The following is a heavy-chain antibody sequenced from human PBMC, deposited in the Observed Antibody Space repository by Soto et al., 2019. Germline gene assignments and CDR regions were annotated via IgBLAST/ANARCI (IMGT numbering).Heavy chain of an antibody. Sequence: SETLSLTCTVSGGSISSYYWSWIRQPAGKGLELIGRIYASGSTNYNPSLKSRVSMSVDTSKNHFSLELTSVTAADTAVYYCARDFYGSTTSAYYYYGMDVWGQGTTVTVSS. D-gene: IGHD2-2*01. J-gene: IGHJ6*02. V-gene: IGHV4-4*07. CDR3: ARDFYGSTTSAYYYYGMDV. CDR2: IYASGST. CDR1: GGSISSYY.